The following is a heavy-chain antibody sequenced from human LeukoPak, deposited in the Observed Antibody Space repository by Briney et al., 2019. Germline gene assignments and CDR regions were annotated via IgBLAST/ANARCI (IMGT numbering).Heavy chain of an antibody. CDR3: AKTPPKRFLEWSNYYMDV. CDR2: ISSSSSYI. D-gene: IGHD3-3*01. CDR1: GFTLSSYS. J-gene: IGHJ6*03. Sequence: KPGGSLRLSCAASGFTLSSYSMNWVRQAPGKGLEWVSCISSSSSYIYYADSVKGRFTISRDNAKKSLYLQMNSLRAEDTAVYYCAKTPPKRFLEWSNYYMDVWGKGTTVTVSS. V-gene: IGHV3-21*01.